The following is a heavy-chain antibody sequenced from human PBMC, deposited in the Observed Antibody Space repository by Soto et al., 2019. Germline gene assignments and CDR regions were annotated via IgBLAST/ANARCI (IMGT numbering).Heavy chain of an antibody. Sequence: GGSLRLSCAASGFTFGDYYMSWIRQAPGKGLEWVSYISSSGSSTYYVDSVRGRFTISRDNAKNSLYLQMDSLGAEDTAVYYCARGNSSSWYAKDYFDYWGQGTLVTVSS. CDR3: ARGNSSSWYAKDYFDY. D-gene: IGHD6-13*01. CDR2: ISSSGSST. J-gene: IGHJ4*02. V-gene: IGHV3-11*01. CDR1: GFTFGDYY.